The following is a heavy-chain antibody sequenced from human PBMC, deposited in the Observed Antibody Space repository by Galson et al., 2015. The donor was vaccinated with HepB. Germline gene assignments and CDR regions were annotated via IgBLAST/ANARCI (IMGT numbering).Heavy chain of an antibody. Sequence: SVKVSCKASGYTFTSYGISWVRQAHGQGLEWMGWISAYNGNTNYAQKLQGGVTMTTDTSTSTAYMELRSLRSDDTAVYYCARGFEKYCDFWSGYTNTYFDYWGQGTLVTVSS. CDR3: ARGFEKYCDFWSGYTNTYFDY. CDR1: GYTFTSYG. J-gene: IGHJ4*02. V-gene: IGHV1-18*01. CDR2: ISAYNGNT. D-gene: IGHD3-3*01.